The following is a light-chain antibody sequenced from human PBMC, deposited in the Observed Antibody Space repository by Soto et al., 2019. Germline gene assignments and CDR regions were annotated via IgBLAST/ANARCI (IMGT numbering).Light chain of an antibody. J-gene: IGKJ1*01. CDR1: QSISTW. V-gene: IGKV1-5*03. CDR2: RAS. Sequence: DIQMTQSPSTLSASVGDTVTITCRASQSISTWLAWYQQKPGKAPNLLIYRASNLEGGVPSRFSGSGSGTEFTLTISCLQPDDFASYYCQQYNTYPRTFGQGTKVEV. CDR3: QQYNTYPRT.